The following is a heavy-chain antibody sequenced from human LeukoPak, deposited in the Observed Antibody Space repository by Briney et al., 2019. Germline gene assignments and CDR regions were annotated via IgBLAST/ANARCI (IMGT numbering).Heavy chain of an antibody. CDR3: AREENPNFYYYGSGSSDY. Sequence: PSETLSLTCAVYGGSFSGYYWSWIRQAPGKGLEWVSAISGSGGSTYYADSVKGRFTISRDNSKNTLYLQMNSLRAEDTAVYYCAREENPNFYYYGSGSSDYWGQGTLVTVSS. CDR2: ISGSGGST. V-gene: IGHV3-23*01. D-gene: IGHD3-10*01. J-gene: IGHJ4*02. CDR1: GGSFSGYY.